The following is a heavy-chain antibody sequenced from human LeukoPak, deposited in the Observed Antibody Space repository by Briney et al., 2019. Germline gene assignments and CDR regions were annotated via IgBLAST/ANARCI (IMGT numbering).Heavy chain of an antibody. CDR3: AKDTPDDIAVAAPYFDY. V-gene: IGHV3-23*01. CDR2: ISGSGGST. J-gene: IGHJ4*02. D-gene: IGHD6-19*01. Sequence: GGSLRLSCAASGFTFSSYAMSWVRQVPGRGLEWVSAISGSGGSTYYADSVKGRFIISRDNSKNTLYLQMNSLRAEDTAVYYCAKDTPDDIAVAAPYFDYWGQGTLVTVSS. CDR1: GFTFSSYA.